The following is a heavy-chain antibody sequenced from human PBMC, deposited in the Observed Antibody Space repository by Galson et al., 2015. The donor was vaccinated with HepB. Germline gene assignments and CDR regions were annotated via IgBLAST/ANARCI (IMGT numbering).Heavy chain of an antibody. D-gene: IGHD3-3*01. V-gene: IGHV1-3*01. CDR1: GYTFTNYA. CDR3: ARFRSGEPSDY. J-gene: IGHJ4*02. Sequence: SVKVSCKASGYTFTNYALHWVRQAPGQGLEWMGWIHAGNGNTKYSQKLQGRVTITRDTSASTAYMELSSLRSDDTSVYYCARFRSGEPSDYWGQGTLVTVSS. CDR2: IHAGNGNT.